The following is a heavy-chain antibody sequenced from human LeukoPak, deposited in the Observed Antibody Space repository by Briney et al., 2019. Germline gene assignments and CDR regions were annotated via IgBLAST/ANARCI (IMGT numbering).Heavy chain of an antibody. Sequence: GGSLRLSCAASGLTFSTYAMSWVRQAPGKGLEWVSAISGSGDGAYYADSLKGRFTISRDNSKNTLYLQMNSLRAEDTAVYYCAKVYLTTVTISYFDLWGRGTLVTVSS. CDR2: ISGSGDGA. V-gene: IGHV3-23*01. CDR1: GLTFSTYA. J-gene: IGHJ2*01. D-gene: IGHD4-17*01. CDR3: AKVYLTTVTISYFDL.